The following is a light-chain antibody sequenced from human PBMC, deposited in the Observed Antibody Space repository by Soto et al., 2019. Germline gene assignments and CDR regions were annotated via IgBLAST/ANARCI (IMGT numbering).Light chain of an antibody. CDR1: QRISNY. Sequence: DFQMTQSPFSLSASVGDRVTITCRASQRISNYLNWYQVKSGKAPKLLIYAASYLQSGVPSRFRGSGSGTDFTLTISSLQPEDFATYYCQQSYNTLSWTFGQGTKVDIK. CDR3: QQSYNTLSWT. V-gene: IGKV1-39*01. J-gene: IGKJ1*01. CDR2: AAS.